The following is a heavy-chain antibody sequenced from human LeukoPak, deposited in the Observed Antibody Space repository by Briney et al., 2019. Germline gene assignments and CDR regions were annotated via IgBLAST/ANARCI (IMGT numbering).Heavy chain of an antibody. CDR1: GFTFSSYA. D-gene: IGHD3-10*01. CDR2: ISGSGGST. CDR3: AKDYYGSGSYYDGQFDY. Sequence: GGSLRLSCAASGFTFSSYAMSWVRQAPGKGLEWVSAISGSGGSTYYADSVKGRFTISRDNSKNTLYLQMNSLRAEDTAVYYCAKDYYGSGSYYDGQFDYWGLGTLVTVSS. V-gene: IGHV3-23*01. J-gene: IGHJ4*02.